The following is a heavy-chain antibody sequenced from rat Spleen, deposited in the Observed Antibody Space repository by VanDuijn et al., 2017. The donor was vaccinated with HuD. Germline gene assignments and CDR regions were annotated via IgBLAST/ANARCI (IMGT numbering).Heavy chain of an antibody. CDR1: GFSLSNYG. CDR2: IWGNGNT. CDR3: TRGITTFAY. D-gene: IGHD1-10*01. J-gene: IGHJ3*01. Sequence: QVQLRESGPGLVQPSQTLSLTCTVSGFSLSNYGVIWVRQPPGKGLEWMGLIWGNGNTHYDSALKSRLSISRDTSKSQVFLKVKSLKTEDTGIYYCTRGITTFAYWGQGTLVTVSS. V-gene: IGHV2-13*01.